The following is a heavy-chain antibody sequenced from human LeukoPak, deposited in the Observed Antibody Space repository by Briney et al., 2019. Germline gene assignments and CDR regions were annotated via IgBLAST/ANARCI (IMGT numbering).Heavy chain of an antibody. CDR2: ISYDGSNK. CDR3: AKGPYYGSGSYYSGDDAFDI. J-gene: IGHJ3*02. V-gene: IGHV3-30*18. Sequence: GGSLRLSCEASGFTFSSYGMNWVRQAPGKGLEWVALISYDGSNKYYADSVQGRFTISRDNSKNTLYLQMDSLRAEDTAVYYCAKGPYYGSGSYYSGDDAFDIWGQGTMVTVSS. D-gene: IGHD3-10*01. CDR1: GFTFSSYG.